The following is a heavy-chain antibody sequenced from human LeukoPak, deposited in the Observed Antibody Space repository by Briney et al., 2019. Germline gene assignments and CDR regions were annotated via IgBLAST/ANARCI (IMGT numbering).Heavy chain of an antibody. Sequence: SETLSLTCTVSGGSISSSSYYWGWIRQPPGKGLEWIGSIYYSGSTYYNPSLKSRVTISVDTSKNQFSLKLSSVTAADTAVYYCARGPQGQQTYYYYYYMDVWGKGTTVTVSS. V-gene: IGHV4-39*07. CDR3: ARGPQGQQTYYYYYYMDV. J-gene: IGHJ6*03. CDR2: IYYSGST. CDR1: GGSISSSSYY. D-gene: IGHD6-13*01.